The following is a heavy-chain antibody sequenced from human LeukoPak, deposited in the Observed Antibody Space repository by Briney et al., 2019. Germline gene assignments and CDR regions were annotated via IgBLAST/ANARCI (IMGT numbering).Heavy chain of an antibody. CDR3: ERGGVCYLFLDQ. V-gene: IGHV3-7*04. CDR1: GFSLSSYS. Sequence: GGSLRLSCAVSGFSLSSYSMSGVRQAPGKGLECVANIKTDGSEKYYLDSVKGRFTISRDNAKNSLYLQMNSLRVEDTAMYYCERGGVCYLFLDQWDQGTLVTVSS. D-gene: IGHD2-21*01. J-gene: IGHJ4*02. CDR2: IKTDGSEK.